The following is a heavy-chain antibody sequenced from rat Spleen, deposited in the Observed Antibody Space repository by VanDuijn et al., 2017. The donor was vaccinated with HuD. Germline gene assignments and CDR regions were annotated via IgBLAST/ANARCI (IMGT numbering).Heavy chain of an antibody. CDR3: TRGYYFDY. V-gene: IGHV5-29*01. CDR1: XFTXXXYX. J-gene: IGHJ2*01. CDR2: ISYNGRNS. Sequence: EVQLVESDGGLVQXGRXXKLSCAXXXFTXXXYXXXWVRQDPTRGVEWVATISYNGRNSYYRDSVKGRFTISRDNAKNTLYLQMDSLRSEDTATYYCTRGYYFDYWGQGVMVTVSS.